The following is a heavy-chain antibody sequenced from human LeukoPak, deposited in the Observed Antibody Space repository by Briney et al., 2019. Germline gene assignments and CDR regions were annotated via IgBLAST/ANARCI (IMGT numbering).Heavy chain of an antibody. Sequence: ASVKVSYKASGYTFTSYGISWVRQAPGQGLEWMGWISAYNGNTNYAQKLQGRVTITTDTSTSTAYMELRSLRSDDTAVYYCARVRGSYWTFYFDYWGQGTLVTVSS. V-gene: IGHV1-18*01. CDR3: ARVRGSYWTFYFDY. D-gene: IGHD1-26*01. CDR1: GYTFTSYG. J-gene: IGHJ4*02. CDR2: ISAYNGNT.